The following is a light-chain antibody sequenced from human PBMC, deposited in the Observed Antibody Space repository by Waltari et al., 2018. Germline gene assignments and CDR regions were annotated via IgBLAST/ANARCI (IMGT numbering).Light chain of an antibody. CDR2: DVS. V-gene: IGLV2-14*03. CDR3: SSYMDSSTLEL. Sequence: QSALTQPASVSGSPGQSITISCTGTSSDIGGYNYVSWYQQVPGKAPKLMIYDVSNRPSWVSSRFSGSKSGNTASLTISGLKAEDEADYFCSSYMDSSTLELFGGGTSLTVL. J-gene: IGLJ2*01. CDR1: SSDIGGYNY.